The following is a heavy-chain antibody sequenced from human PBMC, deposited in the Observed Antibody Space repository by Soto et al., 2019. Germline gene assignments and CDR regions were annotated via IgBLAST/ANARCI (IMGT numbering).Heavy chain of an antibody. V-gene: IGHV3-72*01. CDR2: SRNRGNNYVA. D-gene: IGHD3-3*02. CDR3: VPYLAYISGL. Sequence: GGSLRLSCEVSGFTLSGHYMDWVRQAPGKGLEWVGRSRNRGNNYVAEYAASVKGRFTISRDDSKNSVHLQMNSLKTEDTARYYIVPYLAYISGLWGQGTLVTVSS. CDR1: GFTLSGHY. J-gene: IGHJ4*02.